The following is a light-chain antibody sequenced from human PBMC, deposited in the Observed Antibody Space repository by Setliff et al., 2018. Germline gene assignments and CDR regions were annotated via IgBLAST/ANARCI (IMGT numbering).Light chain of an antibody. CDR3: CSYADTYISV. Sequence: QSALTQPPSASGSPGQSVTISCTGSSSDVGGYDYVSWYQQHPGKVPKLMIYDVTKRPSGVPDRFSGSKSGNTASLTISGLQAEDEADYSCCSYADTYISVFGTGTRSPS. CDR2: DVT. V-gene: IGLV2-11*01. J-gene: IGLJ1*01. CDR1: SSDVGGYDY.